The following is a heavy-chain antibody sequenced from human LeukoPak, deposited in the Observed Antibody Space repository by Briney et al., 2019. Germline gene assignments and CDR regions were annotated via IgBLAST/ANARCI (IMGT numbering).Heavy chain of an antibody. CDR3: ATKPGTYYYDSSGYLDY. Sequence: ASVKVSCKVSGYTLIELSMHWVRQAPGKGLEWMGGFDPEDGETIYAQKFQGRVTMTEDTSTDTAYMELSSLRSEDTAVYYCATKPGTYYYDSSGYLDYWGQGTLVTVSS. D-gene: IGHD3-22*01. CDR1: GYTLIELS. J-gene: IGHJ4*02. V-gene: IGHV1-24*01. CDR2: FDPEDGET.